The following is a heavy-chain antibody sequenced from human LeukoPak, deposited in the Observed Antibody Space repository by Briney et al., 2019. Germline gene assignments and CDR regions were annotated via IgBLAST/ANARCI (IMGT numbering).Heavy chain of an antibody. D-gene: IGHD1-26*01. Sequence: SETLSLTCTVSGGSINSYYWSWIRQPPGKGLEWIGYIYYTGTTNYNPSLKSRVTISVDTSKNQFSLKLSSVTAADTAVYYCARQRGGYSGEDFDYWGQGTLVTVSS. CDR1: GGSINSYY. V-gene: IGHV4-59*08. J-gene: IGHJ4*02. CDR3: ARQRGGYSGEDFDY. CDR2: IYYTGTT.